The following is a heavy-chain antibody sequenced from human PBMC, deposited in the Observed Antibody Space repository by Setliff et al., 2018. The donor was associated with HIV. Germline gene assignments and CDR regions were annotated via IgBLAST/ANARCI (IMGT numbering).Heavy chain of an antibody. Sequence: WASVKVSCKASGYTFTGYYMHWVRQAPGQGLEWMGWINPNNGGTNYAQKCQGRVTMTRDTSISTAYMELSRLRSDDTAVDYCARDRRTAMAADAFDIWGQGTMVTVSS. CDR2: INPNNGGT. CDR3: ARDRRTAMAADAFDI. V-gene: IGHV1-2*02. D-gene: IGHD5-18*01. J-gene: IGHJ3*02. CDR1: GYTFTGYY.